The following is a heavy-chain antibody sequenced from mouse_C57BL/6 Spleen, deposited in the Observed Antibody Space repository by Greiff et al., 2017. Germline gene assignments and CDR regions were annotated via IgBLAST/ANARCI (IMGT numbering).Heavy chain of an antibody. CDR1: GYTFTSYW. Sequence: QVQLKQPGAELVRPGSSVKLSCKASGYTFTSYWMHWVKQRPIQGLEWIGNIDPSDSENHYTQKFKDKATLTVDKSSNTADMQLRRLTSEVTAVYYCARAPYDYDEAWFAYWGQGTLVTVSA. V-gene: IGHV1-52*01. D-gene: IGHD2-4*01. J-gene: IGHJ3*01. CDR3: ARAPYDYDEAWFAY. CDR2: IDPSDSEN.